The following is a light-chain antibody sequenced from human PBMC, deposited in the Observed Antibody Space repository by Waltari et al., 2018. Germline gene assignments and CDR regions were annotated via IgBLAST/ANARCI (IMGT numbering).Light chain of an antibody. Sequence: SSEVTQDPSVSVALGQPVRITCQGDSLRRYYASWYQQKPGQAPVLVIYGKNNRPSGIPDRFSGSSSGNTASLTISGAQAEDEADYYCNSRDSSGNHVVFGGGTKLTVL. V-gene: IGLV3-19*01. J-gene: IGLJ2*01. CDR1: SLRRYY. CDR3: NSRDSSGNHVV. CDR2: GKN.